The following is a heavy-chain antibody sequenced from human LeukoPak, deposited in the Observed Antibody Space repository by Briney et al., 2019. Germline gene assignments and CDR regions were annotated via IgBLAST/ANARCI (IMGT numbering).Heavy chain of an antibody. D-gene: IGHD2-21*02. CDR3: ARAGQCGGDCYSLDY. J-gene: IGHJ4*02. Sequence: KPSETLSLTCTVSGGSINGYSWTWIRQPLGKGLEWIGYMYYSGSTNYNPSLKSRVTISVDTSKNQFSLKLRSVTAADTAVYYCARAGQCGGDCYSLDYWGQGTLVTVSS. V-gene: IGHV4-59*01. CDR1: GGSINGYS. CDR2: MYYSGST.